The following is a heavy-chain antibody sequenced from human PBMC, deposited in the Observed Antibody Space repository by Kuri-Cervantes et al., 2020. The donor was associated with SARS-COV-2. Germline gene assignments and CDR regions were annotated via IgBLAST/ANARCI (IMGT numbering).Heavy chain of an antibody. V-gene: IGHV4-31*02. D-gene: IGHD4-23*01. CDR3: ARIDFGTNSRFGWFDP. CDR2: IFYSGT. Sequence: LRLSCTVSGGSISSYFWTWIRQHPGKGLEWIGNIFYSGTYYNPSLKSRVTMSVDTSKNQFSLNLSSVTAADTAVYYCARIDFGTNSRFGWFDPWGQGTLVTVSS. J-gene: IGHJ5*02. CDR1: GGSISSYF.